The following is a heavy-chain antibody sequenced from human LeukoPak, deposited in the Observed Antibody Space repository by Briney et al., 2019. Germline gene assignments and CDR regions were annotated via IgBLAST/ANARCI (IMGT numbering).Heavy chain of an antibody. J-gene: IGHJ4*02. V-gene: IGHV1-69*05. CDR2: IIPIFGTA. CDR3: ARMYYDFWSGYYKPHYFDY. D-gene: IGHD3-3*01. Sequence: ASVKVSCKASGGTFSSYAISWVRQAPGRGLEWMGGIIPIFGTANYAQKFQGRVTITTDESTSTAYMELSSLRSEDTAVYYCARMYYDFWSGYYKPHYFDYWGQGTLVTVSS. CDR1: GGTFSSYA.